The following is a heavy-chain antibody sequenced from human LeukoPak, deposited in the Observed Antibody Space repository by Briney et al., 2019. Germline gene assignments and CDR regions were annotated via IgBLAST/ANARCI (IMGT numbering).Heavy chain of an antibody. J-gene: IGHJ5*02. CDR2: INHSGST. CDR3: ASLRGVTTS. V-gene: IGHV4-34*01. CDR1: GGSFSGYY. D-gene: IGHD4-17*01. Sequence: PSETLSLTCAVYGGSFSGYYWSWIRQPPGKGLEWIGEINHSGSTNHNPSLKSRVTISVDTSKNQFSLKLSSVTAADTAVYYCASLRGVTTSWGQGTLVTVSS.